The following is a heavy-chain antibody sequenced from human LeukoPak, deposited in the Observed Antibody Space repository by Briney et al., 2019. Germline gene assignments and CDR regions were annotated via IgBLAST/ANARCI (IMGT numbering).Heavy chain of an antibody. Sequence: GGSLRLSCAASGFIFSTYDMHWVRQVTGKGLEWVSAIGTAGDTYYPDSVKGRFTISRENAKNSLYLQMNSLRAEDTAVYYCAIGSSTYLPYYFDYWGQGTLVTVSS. CDR2: IGTAGDT. CDR1: GFIFSTYD. CDR3: AIGSSTYLPYYFDY. D-gene: IGHD6-13*01. V-gene: IGHV3-13*01. J-gene: IGHJ4*02.